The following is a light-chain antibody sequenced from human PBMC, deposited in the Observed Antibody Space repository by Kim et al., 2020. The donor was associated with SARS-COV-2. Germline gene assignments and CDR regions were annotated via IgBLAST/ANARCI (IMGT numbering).Light chain of an antibody. CDR3: CSYADSYTYV. J-gene: IGLJ1*01. CDR1: SSDVGGYNY. V-gene: IGLV2-11*01. CDR2: DVS. Sequence: QSALTQPRSVSGSPAQSVTISCTGTSSDVGGYNYVSWYQQHPGKAPKLMIYDVSKRPSGVPDRFSGSKSGNTASLTISGLQAEDEADYYCCSYADSYTYVFGTGTKVTVL.